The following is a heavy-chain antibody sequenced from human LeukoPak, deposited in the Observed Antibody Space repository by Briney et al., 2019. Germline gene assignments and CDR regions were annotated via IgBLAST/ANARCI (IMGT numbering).Heavy chain of an antibody. J-gene: IGHJ5*02. D-gene: IGHD2-2*01. CDR2: MNPNTGKS. Sequence: ASAKVSCKASGYTFANYDINWVRQAAGQGLEWMAWMNPNTGKSGFAQRFQGRITMTRDTSIDTAYMELSSLGAEDTAVYYCARKSCTSTSCLHPWGQGTLVTVSS. CDR3: ARKSCTSTSCLHP. CDR1: GYTFANYD. V-gene: IGHV1-8*01.